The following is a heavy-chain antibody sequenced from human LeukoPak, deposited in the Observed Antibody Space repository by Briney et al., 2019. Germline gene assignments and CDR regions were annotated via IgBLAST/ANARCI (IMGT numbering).Heavy chain of an antibody. CDR1: GFTFSSYA. CDR2: ISGSGGST. V-gene: IGHV3-23*01. J-gene: IGHJ2*01. D-gene: IGHD3-22*01. CDR3: AKKGLYDSSPQSYWYFDL. Sequence: PGGSLRLSCAASGFTFSSYAMSWVRQAPGKGLEWVSAISGSGGSTYYADSVRGRFTISRDNSKNTLYLQMNSLRAEDTAVYYCAKKGLYDSSPQSYWYFDLWGRGTLVTVSS.